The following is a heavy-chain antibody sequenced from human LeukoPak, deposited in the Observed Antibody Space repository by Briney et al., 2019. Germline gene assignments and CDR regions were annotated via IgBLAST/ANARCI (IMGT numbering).Heavy chain of an antibody. CDR3: ARTPGIVVVTATYDY. D-gene: IGHD2-21*02. Sequence: PGGSLRLSCAASGFTFSDYYMSWIRQAPGKGLEWVSYISSSGSTIYYADSVKGRFTISRDNAKNSLYLQMNSLRAEDTAVYYCARTPGIVVVTATYDYWGQGTLVTVSS. V-gene: IGHV3-11*04. CDR2: ISSSGSTI. CDR1: GFTFSDYY. J-gene: IGHJ4*02.